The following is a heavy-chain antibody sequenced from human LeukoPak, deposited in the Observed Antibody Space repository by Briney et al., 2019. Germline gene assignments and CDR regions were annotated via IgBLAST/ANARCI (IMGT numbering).Heavy chain of an antibody. CDR3: ARDRRGSDYYYYYMDV. J-gene: IGHJ6*03. Sequence: PSETLSLTCTVSGGSISSYYWSWIRQPPGKGLEWIGYIYYSGSTNYNPSLKSRVTISVDTSKNQFSLKLSSVTAADTAVYYCARDRRGSDYYYYYMDVWGKGTTVTVSS. D-gene: IGHD3-10*01. V-gene: IGHV4-59*01. CDR2: IYYSGST. CDR1: GGSISSYY.